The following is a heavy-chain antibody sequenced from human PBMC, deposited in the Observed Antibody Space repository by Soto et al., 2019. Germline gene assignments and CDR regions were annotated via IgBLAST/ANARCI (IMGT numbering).Heavy chain of an antibody. J-gene: IGHJ4*02. Sequence: VQLQQWGAGLLKPSETLSLTCAVYGWSFSGYYCSWIRQPPGKGLAWVGEIIHSGSTNYNPSLQSRVTISVDTSKNPLSLKLSSVTDADTAVYYCARGNLSDDVWGSYRYRFAYWGQGTVFTVST. V-gene: IGHV4-34*01. D-gene: IGHD3-16*02. CDR3: ARGNLSDDVWGSYRYRFAY. CDR2: IIHSGST. CDR1: GWSFSGYY.